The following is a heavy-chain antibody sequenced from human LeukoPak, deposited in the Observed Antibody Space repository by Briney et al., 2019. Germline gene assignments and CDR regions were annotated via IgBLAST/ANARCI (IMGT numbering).Heavy chain of an antibody. V-gene: IGHV3-53*01. J-gene: IGHJ3*02. CDR1: GFTVSSNY. Sequence: GGSLRLSCAAPGFTVSSNYMSWVRQAPGKGLEWVSIIYSGGSPYYADSLKGRFTISRDNSKNTLYLQMNSLRADDTAVYYCARGIVGEAYDAFDIWGQGTEVTVSS. D-gene: IGHD1-26*01. CDR2: IYSGGSP. CDR3: ARGIVGEAYDAFDI.